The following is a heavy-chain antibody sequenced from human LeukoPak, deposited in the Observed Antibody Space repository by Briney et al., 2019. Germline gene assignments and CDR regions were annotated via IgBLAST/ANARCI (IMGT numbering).Heavy chain of an antibody. CDR3: ARGRGMDVVVTGHFDY. J-gene: IGHJ4*02. CDR1: GGSISSGGYS. CDR2: IYHSGST. D-gene: IGHD2-21*02. V-gene: IGHV4-30-2*03. Sequence: SETLSLTCAVSGGSISSGGYSWSWIRQPPGKGLEWIGSIYHSGSTYYNPSLKSRVTISVDTSKNQFSLKLSSVTAADTAVYYCARGRGMDVVVTGHFDYWGQGTLVTVSS.